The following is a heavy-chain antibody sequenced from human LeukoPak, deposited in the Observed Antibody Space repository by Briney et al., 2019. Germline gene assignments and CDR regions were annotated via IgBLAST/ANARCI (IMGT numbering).Heavy chain of an antibody. CDR2: ISYDGSNK. CDR1: GFTFSSYA. CDR3: ARDRMEGDAFDI. Sequence: PGRSLRLSCAASGFTFSSYAMHWVRQAPGKGLEWVAVISYDGSNKYCADSVKGRFTISRDNSKNTLYLQMNSLRAEDTAVYYCARDRMEGDAFDIWGQGTMVTVSS. D-gene: IGHD1-1*01. J-gene: IGHJ3*02. V-gene: IGHV3-30*04.